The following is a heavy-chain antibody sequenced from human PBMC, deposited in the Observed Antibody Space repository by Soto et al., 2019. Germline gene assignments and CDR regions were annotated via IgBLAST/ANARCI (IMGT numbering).Heavy chain of an antibody. CDR1: GYTFTSYS. V-gene: IGHV1-3*01. CDR2: ITAGNDNT. D-gene: IGHD1-26*01. Sequence: ASVKVSCKASGYTFTSYSIHWVRQAPGQRLECMGWITAGNDNTRYSQKFQDRVTISRDTSASTAYMELRSLGSEDRAVYYCARGRVAATGGYYFDYWGQGTPVTVSS. J-gene: IGHJ4*02. CDR3: ARGRVAATGGYYFDY.